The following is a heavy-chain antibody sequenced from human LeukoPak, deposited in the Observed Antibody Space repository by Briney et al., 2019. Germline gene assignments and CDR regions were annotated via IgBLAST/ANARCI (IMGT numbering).Heavy chain of an antibody. J-gene: IGHJ3*02. Sequence: VASVKISCKTSGYTFTSYGISWVRQAPGQGLEWMGWISTYNGNTNYAQKVQGRVTMTTDTSTSTAYMELRSLRSDDTAVYYCARLGDGYTSGWYGTGDAFDIWGQGTMVTVSS. CDR1: GYTFTSYG. CDR3: ARLGDGYTSGWYGTGDAFDI. CDR2: ISTYNGNT. D-gene: IGHD6-13*01. V-gene: IGHV1-18*01.